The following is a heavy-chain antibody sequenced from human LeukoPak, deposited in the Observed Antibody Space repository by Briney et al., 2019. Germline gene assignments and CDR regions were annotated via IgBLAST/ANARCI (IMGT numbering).Heavy chain of an antibody. CDR2: IYHSGST. J-gene: IGHJ4*02. D-gene: IGHD3-10*01. V-gene: IGHV4-38-2*01. Sequence: SETLSLTCAVSGYSISSGYYWGWIRQPPGKGLEWIGSIYHSGSTYYNPSLKSRVTISVDTSKNQFSLKLSSVTAADTAVYYCARVGWFEELLEYYFDYWGQGTLVTVSS. CDR3: ARVGWFEELLEYYFDY. CDR1: GYSISSGYY.